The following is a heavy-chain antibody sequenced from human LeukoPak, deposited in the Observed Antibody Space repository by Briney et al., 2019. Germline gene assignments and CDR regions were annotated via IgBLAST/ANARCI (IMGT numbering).Heavy chain of an antibody. D-gene: IGHD3-9*01. J-gene: IGHJ3*02. Sequence: PGGSLRLSCAASGFTFSSYEMNWVRQAPGKGLEWVSYISSSGSTIYYADSVKGRFTISRDNAKNSLYLQTNSLRAEDTAVYYCARRELRYFDWLRAFDIWGQGTMVTVSS. CDR1: GFTFSSYE. CDR2: ISSSGSTI. V-gene: IGHV3-48*03. CDR3: ARRELRYFDWLRAFDI.